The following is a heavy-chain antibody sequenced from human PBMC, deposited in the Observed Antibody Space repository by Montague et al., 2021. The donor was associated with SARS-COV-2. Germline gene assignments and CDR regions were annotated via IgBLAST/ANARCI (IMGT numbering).Heavy chain of an antibody. CDR3: AKGRTIIINSPFDY. D-gene: IGHD4-23*01. CDR1: GFTISNYV. J-gene: IGHJ4*02. CDR2: LSYDERNQ. Sequence: SLRLSCAASGFTISNYVLHWVRRAPGKGLEWVALLSYDERNQYYADSVKGRFTITRDNSKTTLYLQMNSLTIDDTAVCYCAKGRTIIINSPFDYWGQGTPVTVSS. V-gene: IGHV3-30*04.